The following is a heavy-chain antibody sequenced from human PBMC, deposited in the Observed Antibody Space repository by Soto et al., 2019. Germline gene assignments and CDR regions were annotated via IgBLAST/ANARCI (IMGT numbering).Heavy chain of an antibody. D-gene: IGHD3-22*01. V-gene: IGHV4-30-2*01. CDR2: IYHSGST. CDR1: GGSISSIGYY. CDR3: ARGGVDYYDSSGYYFSPYYFDY. J-gene: IGHJ4*02. Sequence: SETLSLTCTVSGGSISSIGYYWGWIRQPPGKGLEWIGYIYHSGSTYYNPSLKSRVTISVDRSKNQFSLKLSSVTAADTAVYYCARGGVDYYDSSGYYFSPYYFDYWGQGTLVTVSS.